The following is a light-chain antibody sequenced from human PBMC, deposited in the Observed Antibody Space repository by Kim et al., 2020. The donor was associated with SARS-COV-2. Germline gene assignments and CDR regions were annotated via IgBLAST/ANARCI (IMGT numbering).Light chain of an antibody. CDR3: CSYAGSDSFVV. CDR1: NNDIGRYNY. V-gene: IGLV2-11*01. CDR2: DVT. Sequence: QSVTLSCPGTNNDIGRYNYVSWYQLHPGKAPKLIIYDVTRRPSGVPHRFSGSKSADTASLTISGLQTEDEADYYCCSYAGSDSFVVFGGGTKLTVL. J-gene: IGLJ2*01.